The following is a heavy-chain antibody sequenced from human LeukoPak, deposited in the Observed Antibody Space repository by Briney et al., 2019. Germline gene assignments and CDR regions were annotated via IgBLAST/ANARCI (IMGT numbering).Heavy chain of an antibody. CDR1: GGSISSSSYY. V-gene: IGHV4-39*07. J-gene: IGHJ4*02. D-gene: IGHD1-26*01. Sequence: SETLSLTCTVSGGSISSSSYYWGWIRQPPGKGLEWIGSIYYSGSTYYNPSLKSRVTISVDTSKNQFSLRLSSVTAADTAVYYCAREPLEERGATFIDYWGQGTLVTVSS. CDR3: AREPLEERGATFIDY. CDR2: IYYSGST.